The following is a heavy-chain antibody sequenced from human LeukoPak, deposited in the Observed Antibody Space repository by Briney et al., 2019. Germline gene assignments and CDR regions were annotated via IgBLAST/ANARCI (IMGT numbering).Heavy chain of an antibody. CDR2: IRYDGSNK. CDR1: GFTFSSYG. V-gene: IGHV3-30*02. D-gene: IGHD3-22*01. Sequence: GGSLRLSCAASGFTFSSYGMHWVRQAPGKGLEWVAFIRYDGSNKYYADSVKGRFTISRDNSKNTLYLQMNSLRAEDTAVYYCAKDPHITTPYWGDYWGQGTLVTVSS. J-gene: IGHJ4*02. CDR3: AKDPHITTPYWGDY.